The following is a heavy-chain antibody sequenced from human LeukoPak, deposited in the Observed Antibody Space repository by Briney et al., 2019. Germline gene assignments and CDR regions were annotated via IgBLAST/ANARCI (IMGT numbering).Heavy chain of an antibody. J-gene: IGHJ3*02. V-gene: IGHV3-21*01. CDR2: ISSSSSYI. CDR1: GFTFSSYS. D-gene: IGHD4-17*01. Sequence: PGGSLRLSCAASGFTFSSYSMNWVRQAPGKGLEWVSSISSSSSYIYYADSVKGRFTISRDNAKNSLYLQKNSLRAEDTAVYYCAREAVTTVTTRAFDIWGKGQWSPSLQ. CDR3: AREAVTTVTTRAFDI.